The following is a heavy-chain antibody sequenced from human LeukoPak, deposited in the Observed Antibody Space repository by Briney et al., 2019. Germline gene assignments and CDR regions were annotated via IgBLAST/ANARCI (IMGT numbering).Heavy chain of an antibody. CDR1: GFTFTTYG. J-gene: IGHJ4*02. D-gene: IGHD5-24*01. CDR3: ARGQRWLQLGLDY. V-gene: IGHV3-48*04. CDR2: ISSSGSTI. Sequence: GGSLRLSCAASGFTFTTYGMHWVRQAPGKGLEWVSYISSSGSTIYYADSVKGRFTISRDNAKNSLYLQMNSLRAEDTAVYYCARGQRWLQLGLDYWGQGTLVTVSS.